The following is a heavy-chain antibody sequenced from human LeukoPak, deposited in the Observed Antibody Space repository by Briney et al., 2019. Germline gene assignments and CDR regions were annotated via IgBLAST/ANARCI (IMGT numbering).Heavy chain of an antibody. Sequence: PSETLSLTCAVYGGSFSGYYWSWIRQPPGKGLEWIGEINHSGSTNYNPSLKSRVTISVDTSKNQFSLKLSSVTAADTAVYYCARNIAVAGRGDYMDVWGKGTTVTISS. V-gene: IGHV4-34*01. CDR3: ARNIAVAGRGDYMDV. D-gene: IGHD6-19*01. J-gene: IGHJ6*03. CDR1: GGSFSGYY. CDR2: INHSGST.